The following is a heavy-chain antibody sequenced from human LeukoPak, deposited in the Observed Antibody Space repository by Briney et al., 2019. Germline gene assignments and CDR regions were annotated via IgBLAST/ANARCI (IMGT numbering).Heavy chain of an antibody. V-gene: IGHV3-73*01. D-gene: IGHD3-22*01. Sequence: GGSLRLSCAASGFTFSGSAMHWVRQASGKGLEWVGRIRSKANSYATAYAASVKGRFTISRDDSKNTAYLQMNSLKTEDTAAYYCTRHRDYYDSSGYFHGDWGQGTLVTVSS. J-gene: IGHJ4*02. CDR1: GFTFSGSA. CDR3: TRHRDYYDSSGYFHGD. CDR2: IRSKANSYAT.